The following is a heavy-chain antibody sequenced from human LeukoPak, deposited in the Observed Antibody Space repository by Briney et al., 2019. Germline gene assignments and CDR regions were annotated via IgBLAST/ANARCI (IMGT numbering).Heavy chain of an antibody. V-gene: IGHV3-7*03. CDR2: INQDASKK. CDR1: GFTFGRYC. CDR3: ARDLHPRLTGYFDY. J-gene: IGHJ4*02. D-gene: IGHD3-16*01. Sequence: GGSLRLSCVASGFTFGRYCMSWVRQAPGKGLDWVANINQDASKKYCVDSVKGRFIISRDNSKNTLYLEMKSLRADDTAVYYCARDLHPRLTGYFDYWGQGTVVTVSS.